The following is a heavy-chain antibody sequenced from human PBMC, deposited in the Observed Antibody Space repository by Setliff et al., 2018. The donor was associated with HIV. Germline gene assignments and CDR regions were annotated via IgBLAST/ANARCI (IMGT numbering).Heavy chain of an antibody. CDR2: VYISGPT. D-gene: IGHD3-22*01. J-gene: IGHJ3*01. CDR1: SGSITSGDYY. V-gene: IGHV4-61*09. CDR3: ARETYYYDSIGYWRSDAFDV. Sequence: SETLSLTCTVSSGSITSGDYYWSWIRQPVGKALEWIGHVYISGPTNYNPSLKRRVTISVDTSKNQFPLRLSSVTAADTAVYYCARETYYYDSIGYWRSDAFDVWGQGTMVTVSS.